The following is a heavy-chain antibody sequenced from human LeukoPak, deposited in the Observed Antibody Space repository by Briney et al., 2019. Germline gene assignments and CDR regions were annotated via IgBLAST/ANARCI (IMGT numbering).Heavy chain of an antibody. Sequence: SETLSLTCTVSGGSISSYYWSWIRQPPGKGLEWIGYIYYSGSTYYNPSLKSRVTISVDTSKNQFSLKLSSVTAADTAVYYCARDGVGGSWSYNWFDPWGQGTLVTVSS. CDR1: GGSISSYY. CDR3: ARDGVGGSWSYNWFDP. D-gene: IGHD6-13*01. CDR2: IYYSGST. J-gene: IGHJ5*02. V-gene: IGHV4-59*12.